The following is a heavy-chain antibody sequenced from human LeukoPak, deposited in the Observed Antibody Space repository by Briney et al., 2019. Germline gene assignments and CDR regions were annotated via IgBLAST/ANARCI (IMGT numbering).Heavy chain of an antibody. Sequence: PGGSLRLSCAASGFTFSSYGMHWVRQAPGKGLEWVAVISYDGSNKYYADSVKGRFTISRDNSKNTLYLQMNSLRAEDTAVYYCAREGAYGGIIRGYDAFDIWGQGTMVTVSS. CDR3: AREGAYGGIIRGYDAFDI. CDR2: ISYDGSNK. CDR1: GFTFSSYG. V-gene: IGHV3-30*03. J-gene: IGHJ3*02. D-gene: IGHD3-10*01.